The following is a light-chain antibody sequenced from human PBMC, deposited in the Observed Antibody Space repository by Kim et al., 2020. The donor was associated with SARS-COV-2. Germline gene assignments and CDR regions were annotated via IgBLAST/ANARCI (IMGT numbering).Light chain of an antibody. CDR2: DAS. V-gene: IGKV1-33*01. CDR3: QQYDNLLT. Sequence: SASVGDRVTITCQASQDISNYLNWYQQKPGKAPKLLIYDASNLETGVPSRFSGSGSGKDFTFTISSLQPEDIATYYCQQYDNLLTFGGGTKVDIK. J-gene: IGKJ4*01. CDR1: QDISNY.